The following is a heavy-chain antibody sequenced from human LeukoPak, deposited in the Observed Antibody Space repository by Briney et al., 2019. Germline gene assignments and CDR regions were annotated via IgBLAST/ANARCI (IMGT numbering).Heavy chain of an antibody. V-gene: IGHV3-48*02. CDR1: GFTFSFYN. CDR2: ISRDSITT. J-gene: IGHJ4*02. CDR3: ARDLLDY. Sequence: PGGSLRLSCAASGFTFSFYNMNWVRQAPGKGLEWVSYISRDSITTYYADSVKGRFTISRDNAKNSLYLQMNSLRDEDTAAYFCARDLLDYWGQGTLVTVSS.